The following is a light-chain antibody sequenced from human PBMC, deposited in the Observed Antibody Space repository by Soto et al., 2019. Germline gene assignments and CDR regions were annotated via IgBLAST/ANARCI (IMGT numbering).Light chain of an antibody. Sequence: EIVLTQSPATLSLSPGESDTLSCRASQSVSSYLAWFQQKPGQAPRLLIYDASNRATGIPARFSGSGSGTDFTRTISSQEPQDFAVYYWQHLSNWPGAFGPGTKV. J-gene: IGKJ3*01. CDR1: QSVSSY. V-gene: IGKV3-11*01. CDR2: DAS. CDR3: QHLSNWPGA.